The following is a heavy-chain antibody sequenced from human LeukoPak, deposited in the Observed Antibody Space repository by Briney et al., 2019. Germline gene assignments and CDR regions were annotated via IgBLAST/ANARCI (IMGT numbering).Heavy chain of an antibody. CDR2: IYYSGST. CDR1: GGSIRSSSYY. J-gene: IGHJ5*02. V-gene: IGHV4-39*01. Sequence: SETLSLTCTVSGGSIRSSSYYWGWIRQPPGKGLEWIGSIYYSGSTYYNPSLKSRVTISVDTSKNQFSLKLSSVTAADTAVYYCARPRGSIAARFSNWFDPWGQGTLVTVSS. D-gene: IGHD6-6*01. CDR3: ARPRGSIAARFSNWFDP.